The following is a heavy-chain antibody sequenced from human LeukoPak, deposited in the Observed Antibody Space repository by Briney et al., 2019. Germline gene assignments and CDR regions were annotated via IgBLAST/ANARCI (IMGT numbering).Heavy chain of an antibody. Sequence: GGSLRLSXTASGFTFGDYAMSWFRQAPGKGLEWVGFIRSKAYGGTTEYAASVKGRFTISRDDSKSIAYLQMNSLKTEDKAVYYCTRERGPYYDFWSGQTPPDYWGQGTLVTVSS. CDR2: IRSKAYGGTT. J-gene: IGHJ4*02. CDR1: GFTFGDYA. CDR3: TRERGPYYDFWSGQTPPDY. D-gene: IGHD3-3*01. V-gene: IGHV3-49*03.